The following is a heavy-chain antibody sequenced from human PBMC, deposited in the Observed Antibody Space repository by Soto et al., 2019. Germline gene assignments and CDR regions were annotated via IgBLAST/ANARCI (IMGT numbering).Heavy chain of an antibody. CDR1: GFTFRSYE. CDR2: ISSSGSTI. J-gene: IGHJ4*02. Sequence: LRLSCAASGFTFRSYEMNWVRQAPGKGLEWVSYISSSGSTIYYADSVKGRFTISRDNAKNSLYLQMNSLRAEDTAVYYCARYKIAAAGTIDYWGQGTLVTVSS. CDR3: ARYKIAAAGTIDY. V-gene: IGHV3-48*03. D-gene: IGHD6-13*01.